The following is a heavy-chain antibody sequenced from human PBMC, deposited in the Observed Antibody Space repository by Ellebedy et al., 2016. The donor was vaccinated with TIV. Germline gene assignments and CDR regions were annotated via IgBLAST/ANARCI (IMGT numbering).Heavy chain of an antibody. CDR2: MNPNSGNT. D-gene: IGHD2-15*01. CDR1: GYPLTAYD. Sequence: ASVKVSXKASGYPLTAYDINWVRQVTGQGLEWMGWMNPNSGNTGYAQKFQGRVTMTKNTSARTAYMELSSLRSEDTAVYYCARGRCHGDNCYSSYFYHWGQGTLVTVSP. J-gene: IGHJ1*01. CDR3: ARGRCHGDNCYSSYFYH. V-gene: IGHV1-8*01.